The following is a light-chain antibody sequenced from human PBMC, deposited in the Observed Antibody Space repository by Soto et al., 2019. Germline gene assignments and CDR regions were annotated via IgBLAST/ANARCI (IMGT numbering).Light chain of an antibody. CDR1: SSDVGGYNY. Sequence: QSVLTQPPSASGSPRQSLTISCTGTSSDVGGYNYVSWYQQHPGKVPKLLIYEVTRRPSGVPDRFSGSKSGNTASLTVSALQAEDEAHYYCSSYAGNNVVIFGGGTKLTVL. V-gene: IGLV2-8*01. CDR2: EVT. CDR3: SSYAGNNVVI. J-gene: IGLJ2*01.